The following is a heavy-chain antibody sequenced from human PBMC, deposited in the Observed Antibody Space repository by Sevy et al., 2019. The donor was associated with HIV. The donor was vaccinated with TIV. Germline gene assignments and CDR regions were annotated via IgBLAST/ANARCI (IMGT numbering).Heavy chain of an antibody. Sequence: GGSLRLSCAASGFTFSDAWLSWVRQAPGKGREWVGRVRSKGDGGTTGYAEPVKGRLTIARDDSKNVQYVQMNSLKIEDTGVYYCTTEGADWGQGTRVTVSS. CDR3: TTEGAD. J-gene: IGHJ4*02. CDR2: VRSKGDGGTT. CDR1: GFTFSDAW. V-gene: IGHV3-15*01.